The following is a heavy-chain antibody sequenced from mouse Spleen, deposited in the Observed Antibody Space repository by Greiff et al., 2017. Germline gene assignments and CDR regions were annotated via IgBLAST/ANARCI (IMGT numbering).Heavy chain of an antibody. CDR3: NAGLLAY. CDR2: IDPENGDT. J-gene: IGHJ3*01. CDR1: GFNIKDYY. V-gene: IGHV14-4*02. D-gene: IGHD1-1*01. Sequence: EVKLMESGAELVRSGASVKLSCTASGFNIKDYYMHWVKQRPEQGLEWIGWIDPENGDTEYAPKFQGKATMTADTSSNTAYLQLSSLTSEDTAVYYCNAGLLAYWGQGTLVTVSA.